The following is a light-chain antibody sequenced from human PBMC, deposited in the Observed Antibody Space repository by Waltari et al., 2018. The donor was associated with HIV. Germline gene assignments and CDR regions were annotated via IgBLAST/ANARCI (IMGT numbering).Light chain of an antibody. CDR2: LNNDGSH. CDR1: SGHSNYA. Sequence: QVVLTQSPSASASLGASVKLTCTLSSGHSNYAIAWHHQQPGKGPRYLMKLNNDGSHNKGDGIPFRFSGSTSAAERYLTLASLQSEDEGDYYCQTRDTGNRVFGGGTKLTVL. V-gene: IGLV4-69*01. CDR3: QTRDTGNRV. J-gene: IGLJ3*02.